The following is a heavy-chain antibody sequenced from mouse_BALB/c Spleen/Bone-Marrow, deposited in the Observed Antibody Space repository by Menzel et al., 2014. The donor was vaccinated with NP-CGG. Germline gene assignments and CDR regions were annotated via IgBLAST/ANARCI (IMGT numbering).Heavy chain of an antibody. D-gene: IGHD2-1*01. CDR3: VRSVYGSFDS. Sequence: EVQLQQSGPELVKPGTSVKISCKASGYSFTGYLMNWVKQSHGKSLEWIGRINPYNSDAFYNPKFKGKATLTVDKSSSTARMDLLSLTSEDSAVYYCVRSVYGSFDSWGQGTTLTVSS. CDR2: INPYNSDA. V-gene: IGHV1-37*01. J-gene: IGHJ2*01. CDR1: GYSFTGYL.